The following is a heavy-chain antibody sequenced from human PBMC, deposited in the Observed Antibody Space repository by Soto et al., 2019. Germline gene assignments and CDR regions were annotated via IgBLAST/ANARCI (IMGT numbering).Heavy chain of an antibody. D-gene: IGHD4-17*01. CDR2: IYYSGST. V-gene: IGHV4-30-4*01. CDR1: GGSVSSGDYY. J-gene: IGHJ4*02. CDR3: ARNDYGDQKPPFPDY. Sequence: QVQLQESGPGLVKPSQILSLTCTVSGGSVSSGDYYWSCIRQPPGKGLEWIGYIYYSGSTYYNPSLKSRVTISVDTSKNQFSLKLSSVTAADTAVYYCARNDYGDQKPPFPDYWGQGTLVTVSS.